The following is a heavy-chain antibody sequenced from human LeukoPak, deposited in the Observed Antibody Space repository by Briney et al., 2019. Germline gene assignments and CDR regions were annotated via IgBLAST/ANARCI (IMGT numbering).Heavy chain of an antibody. Sequence: GGCLRLSCAASGFIFSSYGMNWVRQAPGKGLEWVSSIGSSSRFISYGDSVKGRFTISRDNAKNSLYLQMNSLRAEDTAVYYCARADYGDYWGQGTLATVSS. V-gene: IGHV3-21*01. CDR1: GFIFSSYG. CDR3: ARADYGDY. CDR2: IGSSSRFI. J-gene: IGHJ4*02.